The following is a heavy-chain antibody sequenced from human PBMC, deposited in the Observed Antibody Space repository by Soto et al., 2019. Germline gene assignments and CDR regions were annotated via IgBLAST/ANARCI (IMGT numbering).Heavy chain of an antibody. D-gene: IGHD2-2*01. CDR2: INQSGGT. CDR3: ARGLTYCSSTTCAETRFDP. J-gene: IGHJ5*02. V-gene: IGHV4-34*01. CDR1: AGSFSDNY. Sequence: SETLSLTCAVYAGSFSDNYWSWIRQPPGKGLEWIGEINQSGGTHYNPSLKSRVTISVDTSKNQFSLKLNSVTAADTAVYYCARGLTYCSSTTCAETRFDPWGQGTLVTV.